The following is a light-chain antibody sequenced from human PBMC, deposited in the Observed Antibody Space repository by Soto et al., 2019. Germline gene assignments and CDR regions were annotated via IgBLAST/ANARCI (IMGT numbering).Light chain of an antibody. Sequence: NFMLTQPHSVSESPGTTVTISCTRSSGSIASNYVQWYQQRPCSAPTTMIYEDDQRPSGVPDRFSGSIDSSSNSASLTISGLKTEDEADYYCQSYDDNNVVFGGGTKLTV. CDR1: SGSIASNY. J-gene: IGLJ2*01. CDR2: EDD. CDR3: QSYDDNNVV. V-gene: IGLV6-57*04.